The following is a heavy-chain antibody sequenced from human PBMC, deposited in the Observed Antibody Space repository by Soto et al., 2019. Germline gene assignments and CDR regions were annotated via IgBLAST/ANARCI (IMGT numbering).Heavy chain of an antibody. Sequence: SCAASGFTFSSYGMHWVRQAPGKGLEWVAVIWYDGSNKYYADSVKGRFTISRDNSQNTLFLQMTSLRADDTAVYYCAKGGNTFAYEWGQGALVTVSS. CDR2: IWYDGSNK. V-gene: IGHV3-33*06. J-gene: IGHJ4*02. D-gene: IGHD5-18*01. CDR3: AKGGNTFAYE. CDR1: GFTFSSYG.